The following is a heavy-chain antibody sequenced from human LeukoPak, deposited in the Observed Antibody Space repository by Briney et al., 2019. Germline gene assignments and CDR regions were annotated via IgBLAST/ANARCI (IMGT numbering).Heavy chain of an antibody. D-gene: IGHD2-2*01. CDR3: ARLQPLVIPAAKLGFDY. Sequence: GGSLRLSCAASGVTFSSYWISWVRQAPGKGLEWVANIKQDGSEKYYVGSVKGRFTISRDNSRDRIYLQMNSLRTDDTAVYYCARLQPLVIPAAKLGFDYWGQGTLVTVSS. CDR1: GVTFSSYW. CDR2: IKQDGSEK. J-gene: IGHJ4*02. V-gene: IGHV3-7*03.